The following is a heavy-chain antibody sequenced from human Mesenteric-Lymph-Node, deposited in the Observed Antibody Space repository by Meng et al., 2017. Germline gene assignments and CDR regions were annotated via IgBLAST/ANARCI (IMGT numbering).Heavy chain of an antibody. CDR1: GDSISSDIW. D-gene: IGHD1-1*01. CDR2: VYHRGDT. Sequence: QGLLQAPGPGLVKPSGTLSLTCTVSGDSISSDIWWSWVRQPPGKGLEWIGEVYHRGDTNYNPSLKSRVVISVDRSKNQFSLNLSSVTAADTAVYYCGRDQGRQLINHWGQGTLVTVSS. CDR3: GRDQGRQLINH. J-gene: IGHJ4*02. V-gene: IGHV4-4*02.